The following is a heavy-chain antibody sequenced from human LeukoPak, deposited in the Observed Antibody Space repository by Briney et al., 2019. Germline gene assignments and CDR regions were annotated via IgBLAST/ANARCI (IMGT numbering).Heavy chain of an antibody. D-gene: IGHD6-19*01. CDR1: GFTFSSYA. CDR3: ARVRGSGWYYFDS. Sequence: PGGSLRLSCAASGFTFSSYAMHWVRQAPGKGLEWVAVISYDGSNKYYADSAKGRFTISRDNAKNLLYLQMNSLRAEDTALYYCARVRGSGWYYFDSWGQGTLVTVSS. CDR2: ISYDGSNK. V-gene: IGHV3-30-3*01. J-gene: IGHJ4*02.